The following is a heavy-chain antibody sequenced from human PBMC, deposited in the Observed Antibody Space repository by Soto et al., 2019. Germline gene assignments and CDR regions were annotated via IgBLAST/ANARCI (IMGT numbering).Heavy chain of an antibody. D-gene: IGHD3-10*01. V-gene: IGHV4-30-2*01. CDR3: ARAVAPYFGTWFDP. CDR1: GGSITSGNSYS. J-gene: IGHJ5*02. Sequence: ASETLPLTCADSGGSITSGNSYSWSWIRQPPGKGLEWIGSISHTGSTSYNPSLKSRLTMSVDKSKNQFSLRLSSVTAADMAVYYCARAVAPYFGTWFDPWGQGILVTVSS. CDR2: ISHTGST.